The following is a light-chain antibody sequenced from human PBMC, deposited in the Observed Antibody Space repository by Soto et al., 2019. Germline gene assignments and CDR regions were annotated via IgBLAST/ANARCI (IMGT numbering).Light chain of an antibody. CDR2: AAS. J-gene: IGKJ1*01. Sequence: DIQMTQSPSSLSASVGDRVTITCRASQGISNYLDWYQQKPGKVPKLLIYAASTLQSWVPSRFSGSGSGTDFTLTISSLQPEDVATYYCKKYNSAPRTFGQGTKVEIK. CDR3: KKYNSAPRT. CDR1: QGISNY. V-gene: IGKV1-27*01.